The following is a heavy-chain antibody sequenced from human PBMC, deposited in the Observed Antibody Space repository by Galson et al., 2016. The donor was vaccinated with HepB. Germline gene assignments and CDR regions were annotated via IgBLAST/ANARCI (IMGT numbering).Heavy chain of an antibody. CDR1: GGSISSGGYS. CDR3: ARCPKLGGIRVGCYYFDL. Sequence: TLSLTCTVSGGSISSGGYSWSWLRQPPGKALEWIGYIYHTGSSNYNPSLKSRVSLSLDRSTNQFSLKLRSATAADTAVYYCARCPKLGGIRVGCYYFDLWGRGTLVPVSS. J-gene: IGHJ2*01. V-gene: IGHV4-30-2*01. D-gene: IGHD7-27*01. CDR2: IYHTGSS.